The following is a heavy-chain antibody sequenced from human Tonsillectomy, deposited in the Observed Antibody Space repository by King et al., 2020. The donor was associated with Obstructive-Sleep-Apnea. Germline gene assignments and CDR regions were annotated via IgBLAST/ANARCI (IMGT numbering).Heavy chain of an antibody. CDR1: GGSFSGYY. CDR3: ARGLLSSPGGMDV. D-gene: IGHD6-6*01. CDR2: INNSVST. Sequence: VQLQQWGAGLLKPSETLSLTCAVYGGSFSGYYWSWIRQPPGKGLEWIGEINNSVSTNYNPSLKSLVSIPVDTSKNQFSLKLSSVTAADTAVYYCARGLLSSPGGMDVWGQGTTVTVSS. V-gene: IGHV4-34*01. J-gene: IGHJ6*02.